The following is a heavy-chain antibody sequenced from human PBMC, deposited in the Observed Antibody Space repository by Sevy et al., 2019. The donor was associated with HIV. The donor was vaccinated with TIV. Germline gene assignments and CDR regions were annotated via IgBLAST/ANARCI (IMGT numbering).Heavy chain of an antibody. J-gene: IGHJ4*02. CDR3: AKDWALDIVIVPSAMPAN. CDR1: GFSFTTYG. Sequence: GGSLRLSCAASGFSFTTYGMHWVRQAPGKGLEWVAVISYDGSKRYYSDSVKGRFTISRDNSKNTVYLQMNSLRAEGTAVYYCAKDWALDIVIVPSAMPANWGQGTLVTVSS. CDR2: ISYDGSKR. V-gene: IGHV3-30*18. D-gene: IGHD2-2*01.